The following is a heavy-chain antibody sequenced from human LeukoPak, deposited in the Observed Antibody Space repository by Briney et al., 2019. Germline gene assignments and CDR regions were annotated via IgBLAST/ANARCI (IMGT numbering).Heavy chain of an antibody. V-gene: IGHV3-7*01. J-gene: IGHJ4*02. CDR1: GFTFSNYW. CDR3: ARVICDYVWGSYRCHFDY. D-gene: IGHD3-16*02. CDR2: IKEDGSNL. Sequence: GGSLRLSCAVSGFTFSNYWMSWVRQAPGKGLEWVANIKEDGSNLYYLDSVKGRFTISRDNAKNSLHLQMNSLRAEDTAVYFCARVICDYVWGSYRCHFDYWGQGTLVSVSS.